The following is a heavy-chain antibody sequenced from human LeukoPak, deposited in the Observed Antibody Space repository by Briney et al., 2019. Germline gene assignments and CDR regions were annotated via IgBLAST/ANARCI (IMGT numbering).Heavy chain of an antibody. V-gene: IGHV4-59*01. CDR2: TYYSVST. J-gene: IGHJ4*02. CDR1: AGSLSSYY. CDR3: ARGGNVVVTEGYFDY. D-gene: IGHD2-21*02. Sequence: SETLSLTCTVSAGSLSSYYWSWIRPPPGKGLEWIGYTYYSVSTNYNPSLKSRVTISVDTSKKPFSLKLSSVTAADTAVYYCARGGNVVVTEGYFDYWGQGTLVTVSS.